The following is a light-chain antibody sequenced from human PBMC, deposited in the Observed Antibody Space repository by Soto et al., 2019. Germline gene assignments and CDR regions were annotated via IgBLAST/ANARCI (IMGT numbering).Light chain of an antibody. Sequence: ELVLTQSPGTLSLSPGERATLSCRASQSVSSSYLAWYQQKPGQAPRLLIYGASSRATGIPDRFSGSGSGTEFTLTISRLEPEDFAVYDCQHYIAWPEFGQGTKVDIK. CDR3: QHYIAWPE. V-gene: IGKV3-20*01. J-gene: IGKJ1*01. CDR2: GAS. CDR1: QSVSSSY.